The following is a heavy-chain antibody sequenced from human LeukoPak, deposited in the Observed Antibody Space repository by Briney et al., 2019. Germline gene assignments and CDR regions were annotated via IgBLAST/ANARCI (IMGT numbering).Heavy chain of an antibody. CDR2: ISYDGSNK. CDR3: AKDDNAYYSTFFDY. D-gene: IGHD3-16*01. V-gene: IGHV3-30-3*01. CDR1: GFTFSSYA. Sequence: GGSLRLSCAASGFTFSSYAMHWVRQAPGKGLEWVAVISYDGSNKYYADSVKGRFTISRDNSKNTLYPQMNSLRAEDTAIYYCAKDDNAYYSTFFDYWGQGTLVTVSS. J-gene: IGHJ4*02.